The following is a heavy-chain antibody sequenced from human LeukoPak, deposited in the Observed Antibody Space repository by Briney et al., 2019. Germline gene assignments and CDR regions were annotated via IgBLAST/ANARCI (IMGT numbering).Heavy chain of an antibody. CDR3: ARSHGDSIAAAGGTNWFDP. J-gene: IGHJ5*02. Sequence: SQTLSLTCTVSGGSISSGDYYWRWIRQPPGKGLEWIGYIYYSGSTYYNPSLKSRVTISVDTSKNQFSLKLSSVTAADTAVYYCARSHGDSIAAAGGTNWFDPWGQGTLVTVSS. D-gene: IGHD6-13*01. CDR1: GGSISSGDYY. V-gene: IGHV4-30-4*08. CDR2: IYYSGST.